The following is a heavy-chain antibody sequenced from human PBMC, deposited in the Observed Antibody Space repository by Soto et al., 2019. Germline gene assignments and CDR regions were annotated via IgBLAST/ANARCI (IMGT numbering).Heavy chain of an antibody. CDR3: ARDPVTMVRGVITTNWFDP. CDR2: IYYSGST. J-gene: IGHJ5*02. CDR1: GGSISSGGYY. Sequence: QVQLQESGPGLVKPSQTLSLTCTVSGGSISSGGYYWSWIRQHPGKGLEWIGYIYYSGSTYYNPYLKSRVTISVDTSKNQFSLKLSSVTAADTAVYYCARDPVTMVRGVITTNWFDPWGQGTLVTVSS. V-gene: IGHV4-31*03. D-gene: IGHD3-10*01.